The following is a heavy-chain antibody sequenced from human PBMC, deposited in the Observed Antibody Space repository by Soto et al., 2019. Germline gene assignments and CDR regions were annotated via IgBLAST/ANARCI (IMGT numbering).Heavy chain of an antibody. CDR1: GYSFVSYW. CDR2: IYPRDSDT. Sequence: PGESLKISCKGSGYSFVSYWIAWVRQMPGKGLEWMGRIYPRDSDTTYSPSIQGQVTISADKSSTTVYLQWNTLKASDTAVYYCAKTDGYEVEYWGQGTQVTVSS. D-gene: IGHD5-18*01. J-gene: IGHJ4*02. CDR3: AKTDGYEVEY. V-gene: IGHV5-51*01.